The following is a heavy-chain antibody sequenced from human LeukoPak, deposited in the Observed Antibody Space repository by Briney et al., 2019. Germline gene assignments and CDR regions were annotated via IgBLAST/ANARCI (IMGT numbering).Heavy chain of an antibody. D-gene: IGHD6-6*01. V-gene: IGHV3-30*01. J-gene: IGHJ4*02. Sequence: GRSLRLSCAASGFTFSSYAMHWVRQAPGKGLEWVAVISYDGSDKYYADSVKGRFTISRDNSKNTLYLQMNSLRAEDTAVYYCARDLTSIAAHWGQGTLVTVYS. CDR2: ISYDGSDK. CDR3: ARDLTSIAAH. CDR1: GFTFSSYA.